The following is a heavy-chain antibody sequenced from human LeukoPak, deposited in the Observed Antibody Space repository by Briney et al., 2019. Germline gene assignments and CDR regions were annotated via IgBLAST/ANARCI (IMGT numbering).Heavy chain of an antibody. V-gene: IGHV1-2*02. Sequence: ASVNVSCKASGYTFSDNYIHWVRQAPGQGLEWMGWIKPHSGGTNYGENFQGRVTLTRDTSISTAYMDLSSLISDDTAVYYCAREFMRVTAFDIWGQGTMVTVSS. CDR3: AREFMRVTAFDI. D-gene: IGHD2-21*02. CDR2: IKPHSGGT. CDR1: GYTFSDNY. J-gene: IGHJ3*02.